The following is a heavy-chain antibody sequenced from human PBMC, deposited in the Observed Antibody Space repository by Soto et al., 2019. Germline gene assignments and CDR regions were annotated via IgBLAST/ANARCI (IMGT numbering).Heavy chain of an antibody. J-gene: IGHJ4*02. V-gene: IGHV1-18*04. D-gene: IGHD3-22*01. Sequence: QVQLVQSGAEVKKPGASVKVSCKASGYTFTIYGISWVRQAPGQGLEWMGWISGSNGNTDYAQNLQDRVTLTTDASTSSVYMELRSLRSDDTDVYYCARVDYYDSSGYYGYWGQGTLITVSS. CDR2: ISGSNGNT. CDR3: ARVDYYDSSGYYGY. CDR1: GYTFTIYG.